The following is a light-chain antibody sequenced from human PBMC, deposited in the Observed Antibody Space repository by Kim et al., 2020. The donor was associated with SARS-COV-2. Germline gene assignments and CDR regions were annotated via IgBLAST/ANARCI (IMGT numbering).Light chain of an antibody. Sequence: ATLSLSPGERATLSCRASQSVGTYLAWYQQKPGQAPRLLIDDASKRATGIPARFRGSGSGTDFTLTSGTLEPEDSAVYYCKQRGNFGQGTRLEIK. V-gene: IGKV3-11*01. CDR2: DAS. CDR1: QSVGTY. J-gene: IGKJ5*01. CDR3: KQRGN.